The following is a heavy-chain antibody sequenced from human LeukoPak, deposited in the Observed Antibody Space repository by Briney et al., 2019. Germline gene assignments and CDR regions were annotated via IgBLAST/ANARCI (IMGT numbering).Heavy chain of an antibody. CDR2: ISWNSGTI. D-gene: IGHD4-17*01. J-gene: IGHJ2*01. Sequence: GGSLRLFCAASGLTFDDYAMHWVRQAPGKGLEWVSGISWNSGTIGYADSVKGRFTTSRDNAKNSLYLQMNSLRAEDTALYYCAGGNYGDYWYFDLWGRGTLVTVSS. CDR1: GLTFDDYA. V-gene: IGHV3-9*01. CDR3: AGGNYGDYWYFDL.